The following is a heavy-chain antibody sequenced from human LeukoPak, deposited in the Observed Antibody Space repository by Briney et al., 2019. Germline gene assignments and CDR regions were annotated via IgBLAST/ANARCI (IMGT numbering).Heavy chain of an antibody. D-gene: IGHD2-15*01. Sequence: PSETLSLTCTVSGGSISSYYWSWIRQPPGKGLEWIGYIYYSGSTNYNPSLKSRVTISVDTSKNQFSLKLSSVTAADTAVYYCAREGYCSGGSCYPFSFYYYYYMDVWGKGTTVTVSS. J-gene: IGHJ6*03. CDR1: GGSISSYY. CDR3: AREGYCSGGSCYPFSFYYYYYMDV. CDR2: IYYSGST. V-gene: IGHV4-59*12.